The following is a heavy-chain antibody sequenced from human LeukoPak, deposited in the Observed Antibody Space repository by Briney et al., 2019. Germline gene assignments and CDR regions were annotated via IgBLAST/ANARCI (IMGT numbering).Heavy chain of an antibody. D-gene: IGHD5-12*01. CDR2: MSSDSSFI. CDR3: ARGEVATTYYYGMDV. J-gene: IGHJ6*02. CDR1: GFTFRSYA. Sequence: GGSLRLSCVASGFTFRSYAMNWVRQAPGNGLEWVSYMSSDSSFINYADSVKGRFTISRDNAKNSVFLQMDSTRADDTAVYYCARGEVATTYYYGMDVWGQGTTVTVSS. V-gene: IGHV3-21*05.